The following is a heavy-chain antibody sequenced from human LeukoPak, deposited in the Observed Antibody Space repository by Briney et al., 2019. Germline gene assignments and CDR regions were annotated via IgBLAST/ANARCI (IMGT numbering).Heavy chain of an antibody. CDR2: ISSSSSYI. Sequence: GGSLRLSCAASGFTFSSYSMNWVRQAPGKGLEWVSSISSSSSYIYYADSVKGRFTISRDNAKNSLYLQMNSLRAEDTAVYYCARQLHGDFSFDFWGQGTLVTVSS. CDR3: ARQLHGDFSFDF. D-gene: IGHD4-17*01. CDR1: GFTFSSYS. J-gene: IGHJ4*02. V-gene: IGHV3-21*01.